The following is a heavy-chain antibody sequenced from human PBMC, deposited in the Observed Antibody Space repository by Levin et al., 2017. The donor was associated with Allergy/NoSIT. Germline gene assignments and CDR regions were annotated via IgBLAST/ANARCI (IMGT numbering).Heavy chain of an antibody. CDR3: ARPGGGGSGGSCPFDR. J-gene: IGHJ5*02. CDR2: IKEDGSAK. D-gene: IGHD2-15*01. Sequence: GGSLRLSCAASGFTFSSSWMYWVRQAPGKGLEWVAYIKEDGSAKYYVDSVKGRFTISRETGKNSLFLQMKRLRVEATAVYYCARPGGGGSGGSCPFDRWGQGTLVTVSS. V-gene: IGHV3-7*01. CDR1: GFTFSSSW.